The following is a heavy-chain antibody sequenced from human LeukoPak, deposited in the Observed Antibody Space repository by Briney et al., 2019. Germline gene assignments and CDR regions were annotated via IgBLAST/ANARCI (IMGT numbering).Heavy chain of an antibody. Sequence: SETLSLTCAVYGGSFSGYYWTWIRQPAGKGLEWIGRVYTSGSTNYKPSLRSRVTISLDASKNQLSLKLGSVTAADTAVYYCAREESDWSSLGYYYHYMDVWGKGTTVTISS. CDR2: VYTSGST. V-gene: IGHV4-4*07. CDR3: AREESDWSSLGYYYHYMDV. J-gene: IGHJ6*03. CDR1: GGSFSGYY. D-gene: IGHD3-9*01.